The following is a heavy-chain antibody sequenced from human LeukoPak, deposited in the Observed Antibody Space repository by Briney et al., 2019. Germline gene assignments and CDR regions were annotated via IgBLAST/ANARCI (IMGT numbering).Heavy chain of an antibody. Sequence: PGRSLRLSCAASGXTFSSYGMHWVRQAPGKGLEWVAVISYDGSNKYYADSVKGRFTISRDNSKNTLYLQMNSLRAEDTAVYYCAKAIAAAGPDYWGQGTLVTVSS. D-gene: IGHD6-13*01. J-gene: IGHJ4*02. CDR3: AKAIAAAGPDY. V-gene: IGHV3-30*18. CDR2: ISYDGSNK. CDR1: GXTFSSYG.